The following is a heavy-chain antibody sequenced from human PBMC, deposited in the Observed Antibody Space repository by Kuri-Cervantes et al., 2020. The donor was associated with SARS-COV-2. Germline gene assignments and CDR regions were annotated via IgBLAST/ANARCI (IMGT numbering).Heavy chain of an antibody. CDR2: IFHSGST. Sequence: SETLSLTFAVSGGSISSVGYSWSWIRQPPGKGLEWIGYIFHSGSTYYNPSLKSRVTISVDRSKNQFSLKLSSVTAADTAVYYCARAVLDVVVPAAKSRYPNWFDPWGQGTLVTISS. CDR3: ARAVLDVVVPAAKSRYPNWFDP. CDR1: GGSISSVGYS. V-gene: IGHV4-30-2*01. D-gene: IGHD2-2*01. J-gene: IGHJ5*02.